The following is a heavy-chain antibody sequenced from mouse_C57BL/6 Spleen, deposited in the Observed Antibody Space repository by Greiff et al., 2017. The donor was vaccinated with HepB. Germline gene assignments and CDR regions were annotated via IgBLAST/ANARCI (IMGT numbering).Heavy chain of an antibody. CDR1: GYTFTSYW. CDR3: AREGNHYDLDY. CDR2: INPSSGYT. J-gene: IGHJ2*01. V-gene: IGHV1-7*01. Sequence: VQRVESGAELAKPGASVKLSCKASGYTFTSYWMHWVKQRPGQGLEWIGYINPSSGYTKYNQKFKDKATLTADKSSSTAYMQLSSLTYEDSAVYWCAREGNHYDLDYWGQGTTVTVSS. D-gene: IGHD1-2*01.